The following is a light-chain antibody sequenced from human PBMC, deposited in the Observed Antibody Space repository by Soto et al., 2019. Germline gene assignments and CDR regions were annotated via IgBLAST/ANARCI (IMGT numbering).Light chain of an antibody. CDR1: SSDVGGYNY. J-gene: IGLJ3*02. CDR2: EVS. V-gene: IGLV2-14*01. CDR3: SSFTSSSTQV. Sequence: QSALTQPASVSGSPGQSITISCTETSSDVGGYNYVSWYQQHPGRAPKLMIYEVSNRPSGVSDRFSGSKSGNTASLTISGLQAEDEADYYCSSFTSSSTQVLGGGTKLTVL.